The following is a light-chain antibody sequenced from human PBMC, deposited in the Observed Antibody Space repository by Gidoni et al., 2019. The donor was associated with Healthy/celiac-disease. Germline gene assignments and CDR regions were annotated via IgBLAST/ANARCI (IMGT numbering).Light chain of an antibody. J-gene: IGKJ4*01. Sequence: SSLSASVGDRVTITCRASQSISSYLNWYQQKPGKAPKLLNYAASSLQSGVPSRFSGSGSGTDFTLTISSLQPEDFATYYCQQSYSTPLTFGGGTKVEIK. V-gene: IGKV1-39*01. CDR3: QQSYSTPLT. CDR2: AAS. CDR1: QSISSY.